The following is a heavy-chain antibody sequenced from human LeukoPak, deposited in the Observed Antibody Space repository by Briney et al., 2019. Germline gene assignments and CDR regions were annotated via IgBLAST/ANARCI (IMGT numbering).Heavy chain of an antibody. V-gene: IGHV3-23*01. D-gene: IGHD2-21*02. CDR2: ISSTGGNT. CDR1: GFILSDYG. J-gene: IGHJ4*02. Sequence: GGSLRLSCAAPGFILSDYGMSCARQAPGKGLEWVSVISSTGGNTYYADSVKGRFTISRDNSKNTVYLQMNSLRAEDTALYYCSKEGSDDYYFDYWGQGTLLTVSS. CDR3: SKEGSDDYYFDY.